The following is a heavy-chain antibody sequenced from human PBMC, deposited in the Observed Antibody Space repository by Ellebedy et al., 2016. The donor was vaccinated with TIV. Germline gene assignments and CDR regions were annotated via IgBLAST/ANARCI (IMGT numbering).Heavy chain of an antibody. V-gene: IGHV1-18*04. CDR3: ARKTGSQQGYYGLDV. Sequence: ASVKVSXXASCYTFLSCGISWVRQAPGQGLEWMGWISPYTGNTRYAQNLQDRVTMTTDTSTSTAYLELGSLRSDDTAVYFCARKTGSQQGYYGLDVWGQGTTVTVSS. CDR1: CYTFLSCG. D-gene: IGHD3-10*01. CDR2: ISPYTGNT. J-gene: IGHJ6*02.